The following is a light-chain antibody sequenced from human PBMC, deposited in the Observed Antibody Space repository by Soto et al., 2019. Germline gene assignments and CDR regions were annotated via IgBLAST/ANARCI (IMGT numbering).Light chain of an antibody. J-gene: IGKJ1*01. V-gene: IGKV3-15*01. CDR2: GAS. CDR3: QQYNNWPQT. CDR1: QSVSSN. Sequence: EIVMTQSPATLSVSPGERATLSCRASQSVSSNLAWYQQNPGQAPRLLIYGASTRATGIPARFSGSGSGTEFTLTISSLQSEDFAVDYCQQYNNWPQTFGQVTKVEIK.